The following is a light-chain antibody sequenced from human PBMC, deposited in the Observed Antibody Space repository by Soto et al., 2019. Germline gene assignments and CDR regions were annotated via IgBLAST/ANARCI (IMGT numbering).Light chain of an antibody. CDR1: SANIGTNY. CDR3: GTSDRRSSVPG. Sequence: QSVLTQAPSVSAAPGQKVTISCSGTSANIGTNYVSWYQQLPGTAPKLLIYDNNKRPSGIPDRFSASKSGTSATLGITGLQTGDEPDHYCGTSDRRSSVPGFGTCSMVIVL. J-gene: IGLJ1*01. V-gene: IGLV1-51*01. CDR2: DNN.